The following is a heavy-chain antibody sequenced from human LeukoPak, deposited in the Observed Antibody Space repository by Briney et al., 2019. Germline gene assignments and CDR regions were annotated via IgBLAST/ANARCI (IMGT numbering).Heavy chain of an antibody. CDR2: IIPIFGTA. J-gene: IGHJ6*03. CDR3: ARGGSSSWYGYYYYYYYMDV. V-gene: IGHV1-69*06. D-gene: IGHD6-13*01. Sequence: SVKVSCKASGGTFSSYAISWVRQAPGQGLEWMGGIIPIFGTANYAQKFQGRVTITADKSTSTAYMELSSLRSEDTAVYYCARGGSSSWYGYYYYYYYMDVWGKGTTVTISS. CDR1: GGTFSSYA.